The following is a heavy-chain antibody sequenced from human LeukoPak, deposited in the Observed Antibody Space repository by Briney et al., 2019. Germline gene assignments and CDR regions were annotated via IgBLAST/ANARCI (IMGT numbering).Heavy chain of an antibody. D-gene: IGHD1-14*01. J-gene: IGHJ4*02. CDR1: GFTFSDAW. CDR3: AKPGFRRPMDYDY. V-gene: IGHV3-15*01. CDR2: IRSVAAGGAT. Sequence: GGSLRLTCAASGFTFSDAWMSWVRQAPGKGLEWVGRIRSVAAGGATEYAAPVEGRFIISRDDSKHTLSLQMNSLRAEDTAVYYCAKPGFRRPMDYDYWGQGTLVTVSS.